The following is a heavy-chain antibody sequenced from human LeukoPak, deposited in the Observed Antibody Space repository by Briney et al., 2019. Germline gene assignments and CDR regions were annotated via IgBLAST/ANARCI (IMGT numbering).Heavy chain of an antibody. CDR1: GGTFSSYA. Sequence: GASVNVSCKASGGTFSSYAISWVRQAPGQGLEWMGRIIPIFGTANYAQKFQGRVTITTDESTSTAYMELSSLRSEDTAVYYCARDASRATYYYDSSGYSDSTWGQGPLVTVSS. D-gene: IGHD3-22*01. CDR3: ARDASRATYYYDSSGYSDST. CDR2: IIPIFGTA. J-gene: IGHJ4*02. V-gene: IGHV1-69*05.